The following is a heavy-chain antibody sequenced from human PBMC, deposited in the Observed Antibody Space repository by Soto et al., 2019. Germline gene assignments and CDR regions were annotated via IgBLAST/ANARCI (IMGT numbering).Heavy chain of an antibody. D-gene: IGHD4-17*01. Sequence: PGGSLRLSCAASGFTFSSCAMGWVRQAPGKGLEWVSVITGSGGSTYYADSVKGRFTISRDTSKNTLFLQMNSLRAEDTAVYYCAKDRYGDYGGIDYWGQGTMVTVSS. V-gene: IGHV3-23*01. CDR3: AKDRYGDYGGIDY. CDR2: ITGSGGST. J-gene: IGHJ4*02. CDR1: GFTFSSCA.